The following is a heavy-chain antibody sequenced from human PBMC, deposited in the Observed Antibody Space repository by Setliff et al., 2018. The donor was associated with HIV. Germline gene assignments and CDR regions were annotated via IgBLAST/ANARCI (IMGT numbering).Heavy chain of an antibody. V-gene: IGHV4-39*01. CDR1: GGSISTNNFF. D-gene: IGHD3-3*01. J-gene: IGHJ5*02. CDR2: VDYSGST. Sequence: PSETLSLTCTVSGGSISTNNFFWGWLRQPPGKGLEWIGTVDYSGSTNYTPSLKSRVTISVDTSNNHFSLRLTSVTAADTAVYYCARHKTLRFLNLLTSEWFDPWGQGALVTVSS. CDR3: ARHKTLRFLNLLTSEWFDP.